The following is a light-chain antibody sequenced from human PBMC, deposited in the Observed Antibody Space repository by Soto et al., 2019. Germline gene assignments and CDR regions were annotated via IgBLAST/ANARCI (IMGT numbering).Light chain of an antibody. CDR3: QQYGSLLGT. Sequence: EIVLTQSPGTLSLSPGVRATLSCRASQSINSGSLAWYQQKPGQAPRLLIYGASTRATGIPDRFSGSGSGTDFTLTISRLEPEDFAVYYCQQYGSLLGTFGPGTKVEIK. V-gene: IGKV3-20*01. CDR1: QSINSGS. J-gene: IGKJ1*01. CDR2: GAS.